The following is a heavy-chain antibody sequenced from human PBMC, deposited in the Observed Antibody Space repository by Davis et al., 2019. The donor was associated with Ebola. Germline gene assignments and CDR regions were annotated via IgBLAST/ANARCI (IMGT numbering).Heavy chain of an antibody. J-gene: IGHJ6*03. Sequence: PGGSLRLSCTVSGGSISSYYWSWIRQPPGKGLEWIGYIYYSGSTNYNPSLKSRVTISVDTSKNQFSLKLSSVTAADTAVYYCARQRYSSSWYGRSYYYYYMDVWGKGTTVTVSS. CDR1: GGSISSYY. V-gene: IGHV4-59*08. CDR3: ARQRYSSSWYGRSYYYYYMDV. D-gene: IGHD6-13*01. CDR2: IYYSGST.